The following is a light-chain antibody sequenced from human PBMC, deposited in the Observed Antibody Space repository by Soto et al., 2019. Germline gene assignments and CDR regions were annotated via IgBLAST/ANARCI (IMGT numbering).Light chain of an antibody. J-gene: IGLJ1*01. CDR2: EAN. Sequence: QSVLTQPASVSGSPGQSITISCTGTNSDVGSHHLVSWYQQYPGKAPNLIIFEANKRPSGVSNRFSASKSGSTASLTISGLQAEDEADYYCCSNAAGSTYVFGSGTKVTVL. CDR1: NSDVGSHHL. V-gene: IGLV2-23*01. CDR3: CSNAAGSTYV.